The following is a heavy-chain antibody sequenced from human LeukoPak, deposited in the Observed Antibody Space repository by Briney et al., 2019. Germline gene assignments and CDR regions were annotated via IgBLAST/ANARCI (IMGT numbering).Heavy chain of an antibody. Sequence: GGSLRLSCAASGFTFSDYYMSWIRQAPGKGLEWVSYISSSGSTIYYADSVKGRFTISRDNAKNSLYLQMNSLRAEDTAVYYCARELYSSGWYLGPRGAFDIWGQGTMVTVSS. V-gene: IGHV3-11*01. D-gene: IGHD6-19*01. CDR3: ARELYSSGWYLGPRGAFDI. CDR1: GFTFSDYY. CDR2: ISSSGSTI. J-gene: IGHJ3*02.